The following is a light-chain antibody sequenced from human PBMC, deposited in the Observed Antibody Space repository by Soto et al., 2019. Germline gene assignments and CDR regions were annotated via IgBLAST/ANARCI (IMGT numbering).Light chain of an antibody. CDR2: DVS. J-gene: IGLJ3*02. V-gene: IGLV2-14*01. CDR3: SSYTGSSTLGV. Sequence: QSALTQPASVSGSPGQSITISCTGTSSDVGRYNSVSWYQQHPGKAPKLMVYDVSYRPSGVSNRFSGSKSCDTASLTISGLQAEDEAEYFCSSYTGSSTLGVFGGGTKLTVL. CDR1: SSDVGRYNS.